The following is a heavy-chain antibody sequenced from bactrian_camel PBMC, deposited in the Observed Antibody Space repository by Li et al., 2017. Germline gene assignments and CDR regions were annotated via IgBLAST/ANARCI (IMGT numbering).Heavy chain of an antibody. CDR2: LPTTATEGP. Sequence: HVQLVESGGGSVQAGGSLALSCKATGSTRTRRCVAWFRQAPGKEREGVATLPTTATEGPYYDDSVQGTDYADSVKGRFTISRDNSKNTPYLQMNSLKSDDTAMYYCASGNADAASWWGANRYQGQGTQVTVS. CDR1: GSTRTRRC. V-gene: IGHV3-2*01. D-gene: IGHD7*01. J-gene: IGHJ4*01.